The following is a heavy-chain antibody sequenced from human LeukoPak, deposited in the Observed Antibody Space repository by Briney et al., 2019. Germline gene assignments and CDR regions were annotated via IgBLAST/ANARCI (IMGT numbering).Heavy chain of an antibody. J-gene: IGHJ1*01. CDR2: IWYGGSNK. CDR1: GFTFSSYG. D-gene: IGHD3-3*01. Sequence: GGSLRLSCAASGFTFSSYGMHWVRQAPGKGLEWVAVIWYGGSNKYYADSVKGRFTISRDNSKNTLYLQMNSLRAEDTAVYYCAKDPFGHRYYDFWSGYTPHLQHWGQGTLVTVSS. V-gene: IGHV3-30*02. CDR3: AKDPFGHRYYDFWSGYTPHLQH.